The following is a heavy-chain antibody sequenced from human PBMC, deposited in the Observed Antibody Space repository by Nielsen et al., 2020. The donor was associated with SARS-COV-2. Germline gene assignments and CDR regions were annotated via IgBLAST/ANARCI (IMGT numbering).Heavy chain of an antibody. V-gene: IGHV4-34*01. CDR2: INHSGST. J-gene: IGHJ3*02. CDR3: ARAVTPTTFDI. Sequence: PGKGLEWIGEINHSGSTNYNPSLKSRVTISVDTSKNQFSLKLSSVTAADTAVYYCARAVTPTTFDIWGQGTMVAVSS. D-gene: IGHD4-23*01.